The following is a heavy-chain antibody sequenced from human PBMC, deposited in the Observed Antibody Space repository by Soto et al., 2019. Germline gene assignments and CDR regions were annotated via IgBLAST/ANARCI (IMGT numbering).Heavy chain of an antibody. J-gene: IGHJ3*02. CDR1: GFTFSSYV. CDR2: ISYDGRNK. D-gene: IGHD6-13*01. Sequence: QVQLVESGGGVVQPERSLSLSCASSGFTFSSYVIQWVRQPPGKGRGLGEVISYDGRNKYYADSVKVRFTISRDNSKNTLYLQMNSLRAEDTAVYYCARVGAAAGNDAFDIWGQGTMVTVCS. V-gene: IGHV3-30*04. CDR3: ARVGAAAGNDAFDI.